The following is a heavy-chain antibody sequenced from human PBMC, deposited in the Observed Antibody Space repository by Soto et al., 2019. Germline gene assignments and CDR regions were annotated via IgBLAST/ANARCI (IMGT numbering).Heavy chain of an antibody. D-gene: IGHD5-18*01. V-gene: IGHV5-51*01. CDR2: IYPGDSDT. Sequence: PGESLMISCKGSGYSFTSYWIGRVRQMHGKGLEWMGIIYPGDSDTRYSPSFQGQVTISADKSISTAYLQWSSLKASDTAMYYCARLTAMAQNFDYWRQGTLDPVSS. J-gene: IGHJ4*02. CDR3: ARLTAMAQNFDY. CDR1: GYSFTSYW.